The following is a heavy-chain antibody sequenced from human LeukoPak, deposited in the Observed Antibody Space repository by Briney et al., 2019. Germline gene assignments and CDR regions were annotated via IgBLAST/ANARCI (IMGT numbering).Heavy chain of an antibody. CDR1: GFTFSTYA. Sequence: SGGSLRLSCAASGFTFSTYAMSWVRQAPGKGLERASGISGSGGSTYYADSVKGRFTISRDNSKNTLYLQMNSLRAEDTAVYYCARSRGPNTFGGVHDYWGQGTLVTVSS. D-gene: IGHD3-16*01. CDR2: ISGSGGST. V-gene: IGHV3-23*01. CDR3: ARSRGPNTFGGVHDY. J-gene: IGHJ4*02.